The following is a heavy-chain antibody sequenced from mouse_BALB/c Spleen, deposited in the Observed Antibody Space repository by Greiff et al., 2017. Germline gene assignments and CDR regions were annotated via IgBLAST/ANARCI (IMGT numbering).Heavy chain of an antibody. J-gene: IGHJ4*01. CDR1: GYSITSDYA. D-gene: IGHD1-2*01. V-gene: IGHV3-2*02. CDR3: ARNYYGYPLYYAMDY. CDR2: ISYSGST. Sequence: EVKLMESGPGLVKPSQSLSLTCTVTGYSITSDYAWNWIRQFPGNKLEWMGYISYSGSTSYNPSLKSRISITRDTSKNQFFLQLNSVTTEDTATYYCARNYYGYPLYYAMDYWGQGTSVTVSS.